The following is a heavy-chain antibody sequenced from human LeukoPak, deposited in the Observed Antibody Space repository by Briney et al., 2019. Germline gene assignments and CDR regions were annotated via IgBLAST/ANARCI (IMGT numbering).Heavy chain of an antibody. D-gene: IGHD3-22*01. Sequence: GASVKVSCKASGYTFTSYAMNWVRQAPGQGLEWMGWINTNTGNPTYAQGFTGRFVFSLDTSVSTAYLQISSLKAEDTAVYYCARPHYYDSSGYYRDDAFDIWGQGTMVTVSS. V-gene: IGHV7-4-1*02. J-gene: IGHJ3*02. CDR1: GYTFTSYA. CDR2: INTNTGNP. CDR3: ARPHYYDSSGYYRDDAFDI.